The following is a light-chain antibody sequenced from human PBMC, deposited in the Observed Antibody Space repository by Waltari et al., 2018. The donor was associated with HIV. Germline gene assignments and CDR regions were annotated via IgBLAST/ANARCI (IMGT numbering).Light chain of an antibody. CDR1: QDISNY. Sequence: DIQMTQSPSSLSASVGDRVTITCQESQDISNYLNWYQQKPGKAPKLLIYDASNLETGVPSRFSGSGSGTDFTFTISSLQPEDIATYYCQQYDNLRITFGQGTRLEIK. CDR3: QQYDNLRIT. J-gene: IGKJ5*01. CDR2: DAS. V-gene: IGKV1-33*01.